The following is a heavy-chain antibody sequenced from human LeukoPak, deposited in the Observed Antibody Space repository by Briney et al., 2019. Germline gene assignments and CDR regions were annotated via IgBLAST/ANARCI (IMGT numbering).Heavy chain of an antibody. J-gene: IGHJ6*02. CDR3: ARDFYSGYDYGGTLQTKYGMDV. Sequence: GGSLRLSSAASGFTFSSYAMSWVRQAPGKGLEWVSAISGIGGITYYAQKFQGRVTITADKSKSTAYMELNSLRSEDTAVYYCARDFYSGYDYGGTLQTKYGMDVWGQGTTVTVSS. CDR1: GFTFSSYA. D-gene: IGHD5-12*01. V-gene: IGHV3-23*01. CDR2: ISGIGGIT.